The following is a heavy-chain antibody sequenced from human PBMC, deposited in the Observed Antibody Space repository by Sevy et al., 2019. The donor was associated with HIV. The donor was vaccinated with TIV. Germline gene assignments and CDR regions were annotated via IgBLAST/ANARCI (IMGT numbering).Heavy chain of an antibody. CDR2: IIPIFGTA. Sequence: ASVKVSCKASGGTFSSYAISWVRQAPGQGLEWMGGIIPIFGTANYAQKFQGRVTITADESTSTAYMELSSLRSEDTAVYYCAILTRRGIVVVPAAMGGYYYGMDVWGQGTTVTVS. D-gene: IGHD2-2*01. J-gene: IGHJ6*02. CDR3: AILTRRGIVVVPAAMGGYYYGMDV. V-gene: IGHV1-69*13. CDR1: GGTFSSYA.